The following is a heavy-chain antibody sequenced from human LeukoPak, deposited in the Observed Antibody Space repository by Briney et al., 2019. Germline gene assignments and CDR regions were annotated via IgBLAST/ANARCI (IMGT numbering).Heavy chain of an antibody. Sequence: PGGSLRLSCAASGFTFSSYAMSWVRQAPGKGLEWVPAISGSGGSTYYADSVKGRFTISRDNSKNTLYLQMNSLRAEDTAVYYCAKDLKVVVAATPDYWGQGTLVTVSS. CDR2: ISGSGGST. D-gene: IGHD2-15*01. J-gene: IGHJ4*02. V-gene: IGHV3-23*01. CDR1: GFTFSSYA. CDR3: AKDLKVVVAATPDY.